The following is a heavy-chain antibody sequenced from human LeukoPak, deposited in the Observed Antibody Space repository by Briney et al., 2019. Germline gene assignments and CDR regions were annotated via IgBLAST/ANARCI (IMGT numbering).Heavy chain of an antibody. D-gene: IGHD3-3*01. V-gene: IGHV1-46*01. CDR2: INPSGGST. CDR1: GYTFTSYY. CDR3: ARYHYHDDCCSCYYTALDY. Sequence: ASVKVSCKASGYTFTSYYMHWVRQAPGQGLEWMGIINPSGGSTSYAQKFQGRDTITRDTAASTAYMQLSSLRSEDMAVYYCARYHYHDDCCSCYYTALDYWGQGTLVTVSS. J-gene: IGHJ4*02.